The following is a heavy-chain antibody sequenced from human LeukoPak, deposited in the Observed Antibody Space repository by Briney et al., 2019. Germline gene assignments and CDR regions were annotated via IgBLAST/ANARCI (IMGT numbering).Heavy chain of an antibody. J-gene: IGHJ4*02. CDR2: ISGSSGII. D-gene: IGHD6-19*01. CDR1: GFTFNTYT. Sequence: SGGSLRLSCAASGFTFNTYTMNWVRQAPGKGLEWVSYISGSSGIIDYADSVRGRFTISRDNAKNSLYLQMDSLRVEDTAFYYCAKDNRRHYTSGPNPDSLHWGQGALVTVSS. CDR3: AKDNRRHYTSGPNPDSLH. V-gene: IGHV3-48*04.